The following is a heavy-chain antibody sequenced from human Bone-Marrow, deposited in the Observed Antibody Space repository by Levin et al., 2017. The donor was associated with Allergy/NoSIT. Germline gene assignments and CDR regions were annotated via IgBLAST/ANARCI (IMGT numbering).Heavy chain of an antibody. CDR1: GYTFTSYA. Sequence: GESLKISCKASGYTFTSYAMHWVRQAPGQRLEWMGWINAGNGNTKYSQKFQGRVTITRDTSASTAYMELSSLRSEDTAVYYCARAYYDSSGYKFKGWGCWFDPWGQGTLVTVSS. CDR3: ARAYYDSSGYKFKGWGCWFDP. CDR2: INAGNGNT. J-gene: IGHJ5*02. D-gene: IGHD3-22*01. V-gene: IGHV1-3*01.